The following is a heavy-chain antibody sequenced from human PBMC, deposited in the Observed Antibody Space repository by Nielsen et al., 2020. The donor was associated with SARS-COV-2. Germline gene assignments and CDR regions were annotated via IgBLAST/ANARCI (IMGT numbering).Heavy chain of an antibody. CDR2: IFESDST. CDR3: ATTTLPVDIVATVNYYYYYGMDV. V-gene: IGHV4-59*01. D-gene: IGHD5-12*01. J-gene: IGHJ6*02. Sequence: WIRQPPGKGLEWIGYIFESDSTNYNPSLKSRVTISVDTSKNQLSLNLTSVTAADTAVYYCATTTLPVDIVATVNYYYYYGMDVWGQGTTVT.